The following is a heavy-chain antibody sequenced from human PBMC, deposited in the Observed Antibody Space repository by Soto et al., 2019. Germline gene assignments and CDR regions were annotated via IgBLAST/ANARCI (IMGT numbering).Heavy chain of an antibody. Sequence: PSETLSLTCTVSGGSISSYYWSWIRQPPGKGLEWIGYIYYSGSTNYNPSLKSRVTISVDTSKNQFSLKLSSVTAADTAVYYCARPVAVPADFDYWGQGTLVTVSS. CDR2: IYYSGST. D-gene: IGHD6-19*01. CDR3: ARPVAVPADFDY. V-gene: IGHV4-59*08. CDR1: GGSISSYY. J-gene: IGHJ4*02.